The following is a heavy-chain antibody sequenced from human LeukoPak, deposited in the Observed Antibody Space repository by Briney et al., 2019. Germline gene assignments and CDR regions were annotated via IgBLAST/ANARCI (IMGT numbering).Heavy chain of an antibody. J-gene: IGHJ4*02. D-gene: IGHD1-26*01. Sequence: PSETLSLTCTVSGGSISSYYWSWIRQPPGKGLEWIGYIYYSGSTNYNPSLKSRVTISVDTSKNQFSLKLSSVTAADTAAYYCARYSQGGWISDGGLFDYWGQGTLVTVSS. CDR1: GGSISSYY. V-gene: IGHV4-59*08. CDR3: ARYSQGGWISDGGLFDY. CDR2: IYYSGST.